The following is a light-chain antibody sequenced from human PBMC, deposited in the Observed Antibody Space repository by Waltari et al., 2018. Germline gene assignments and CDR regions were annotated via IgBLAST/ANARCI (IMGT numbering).Light chain of an antibody. CDR3: QHRSSWPLT. CDR2: DTS. Sequence: EIVLTQSPATLSLSPGQRATLSCRASQSVIRYLAWYQKKHGQAPRLLIYDTSVRATGIPDRFSGSGSGTDFTLTIGSLEVEDSAVYYCQHRSSWPLTFGGETKVEIK. J-gene: IGKJ4*01. CDR1: QSVIRY. V-gene: IGKV3-11*01.